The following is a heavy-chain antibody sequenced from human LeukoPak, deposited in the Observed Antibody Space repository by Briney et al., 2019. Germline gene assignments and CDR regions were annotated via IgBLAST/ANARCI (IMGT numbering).Heavy chain of an antibody. Sequence: ASVKVSCKASGYTFTSYYMHWVRQAHGQGLEWMGIINPSGGSTSYAQKLQGRVTMTRDTSTSTVYMELSSLRSEDTAVYYCAALAVAGTGDYYYYGMDVWGKGTTVTVSS. D-gene: IGHD6-19*01. J-gene: IGHJ6*04. CDR3: AALAVAGTGDYYYYGMDV. CDR1: GYTFTSYY. CDR2: INPSGGST. V-gene: IGHV1-46*04.